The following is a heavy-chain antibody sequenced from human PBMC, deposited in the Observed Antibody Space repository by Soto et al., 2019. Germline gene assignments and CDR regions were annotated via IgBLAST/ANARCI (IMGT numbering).Heavy chain of an antibody. CDR3: AHSVLAARPFDY. V-gene: IGHV2-5*02. J-gene: IGHJ4*02. Sequence: SGPTLVNPTETLTLTFTFAVFSLSTSGVGVGWIRQPPGKALEWLALIYWDDDKRYSPSLKSRLTITKDTSKNQVVLTMTNMDPVDTATYYCAHSVLAARPFDYWGQGTLVTVSS. D-gene: IGHD6-6*01. CDR1: VFSLSTSGVG. CDR2: IYWDDDK.